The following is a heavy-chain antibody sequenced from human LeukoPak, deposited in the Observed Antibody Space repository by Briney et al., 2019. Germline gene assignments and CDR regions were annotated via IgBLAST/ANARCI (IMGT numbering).Heavy chain of an antibody. D-gene: IGHD6-19*01. V-gene: IGHV4-61*08. CDR1: GGSVRSGDYY. CDR3: ARGWSGRRQWLVNDY. J-gene: IGHJ4*02. CDR2: IYYSGST. Sequence: KPSETLSLTCTVSGGSVRSGDYYWSWIRQPPGKGLEWIGYIYYSGSTNYNPSLKSRVTMSVDTSKNQFSLILNSVTAADTAVYYCARGWSGRRQWLVNDYWGQGTLVTVSS.